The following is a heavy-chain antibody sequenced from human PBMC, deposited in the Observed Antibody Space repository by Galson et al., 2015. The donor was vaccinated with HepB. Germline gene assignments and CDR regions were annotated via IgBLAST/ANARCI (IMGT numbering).Heavy chain of an antibody. Sequence: SLRLSCAASGFTFSDYYMSWIRQAPGKGLEWVSYISSSGSTIYYADSVKGRFTISRDNAKNSLYLQMNSLRAEDTAVYYCARASVEMATNYWYFDLWGRGTLVTVSS. CDR3: ARASVEMATNYWYFDL. CDR1: GFTFSDYY. V-gene: IGHV3-11*01. CDR2: ISSSGSTI. D-gene: IGHD5-24*01. J-gene: IGHJ2*01.